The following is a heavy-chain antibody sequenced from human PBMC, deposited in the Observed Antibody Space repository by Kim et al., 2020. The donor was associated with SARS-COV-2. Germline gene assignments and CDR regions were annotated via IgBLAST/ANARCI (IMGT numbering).Heavy chain of an antibody. V-gene: IGHV7-4-1*02. CDR3: ARAPLEEDSNSRSRSAH. J-gene: IGHJ4*02. CDR1: GYSFISYS. Sequence: ASVKVSCKASGYSFISYSMNWVRQAPGQGLEWMGWINTNTGNPTYAQGFTGRFVFSLDTSVSTAYLQISSLKAEDTAVYYCARAPLEEDSNSRSRSAHWGQGTLVTVSS. CDR2: INTNTGNP. D-gene: IGHD6-13*01.